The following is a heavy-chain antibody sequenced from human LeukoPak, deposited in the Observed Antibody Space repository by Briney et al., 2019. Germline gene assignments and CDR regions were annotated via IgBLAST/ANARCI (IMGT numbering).Heavy chain of an antibody. CDR2: INNDGSTT. J-gene: IGHJ3*01. Sequence: PGGSLRLSCAASGFTFSSYWMHWVRQAPGKGLVWVSRINNDGSTTTYADSVKGRFTISRDNAKNTLYLQMNSLRAEDTAVYYYARAVPVDDVFDLWGQGTVVTVSS. CDR3: ARAVPVDDVFDL. V-gene: IGHV3-74*01. CDR1: GFTFSSYW.